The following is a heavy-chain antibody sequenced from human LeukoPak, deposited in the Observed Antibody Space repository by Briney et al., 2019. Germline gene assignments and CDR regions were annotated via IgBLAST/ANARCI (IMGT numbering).Heavy chain of an antibody. J-gene: IGHJ4*02. CDR1: GVSITSYY. CDR2: ISDSGST. Sequence: SETLSLTCTVSGVSITSYYWNWLRQPPGKGLEWVGYISDSGSTIYNPSLKSRVTISADTSKNQCSLKLSSVTAADTAVYFCASYSSTWPNYYFDYWGQGILVTVSS. CDR3: ASYSSTWPNYYFDY. V-gene: IGHV4-59*08. D-gene: IGHD6-13*01.